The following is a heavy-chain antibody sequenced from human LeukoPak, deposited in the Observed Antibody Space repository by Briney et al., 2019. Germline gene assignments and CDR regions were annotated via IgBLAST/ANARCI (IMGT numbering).Heavy chain of an antibody. Sequence: RLGGSLRLSCAASGFTFSSYAMHWVRQAPGKGLEWVAVISYDGSNKYYADSVKGRFTISRDNSKNTLYLQMNSLRAEDTAVYYCASPYYYDSSGRSYFDYWGQGTLVTVSS. CDR2: ISYDGSNK. D-gene: IGHD3-22*01. V-gene: IGHV3-30-3*01. J-gene: IGHJ4*02. CDR1: GFTFSSYA. CDR3: ASPYYYDSSGRSYFDY.